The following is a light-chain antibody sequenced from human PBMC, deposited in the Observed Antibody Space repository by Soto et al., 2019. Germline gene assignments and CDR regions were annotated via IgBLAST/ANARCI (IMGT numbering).Light chain of an antibody. J-gene: IGKJ1*01. CDR1: QSVSSSF. CDR3: QQDGSSRET. V-gene: IGKV3-20*01. Sequence: DIVMKLSPGTLSLSTGERATLSCRASQSVSSSFLAWYQQKPGQAPRVLIYSASSIDSAIPDRFSGSGSGTDFTLTISRLEPEDFAVYYCQQDGSSRETFGQGAKVDIK. CDR2: SAS.